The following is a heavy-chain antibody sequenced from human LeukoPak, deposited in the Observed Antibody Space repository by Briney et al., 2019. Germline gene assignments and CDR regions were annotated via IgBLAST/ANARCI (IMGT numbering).Heavy chain of an antibody. V-gene: IGHV4-39*07. CDR3: AREMVRGAPWGY. CDR1: GGSISSSSYY. D-gene: IGHD3-10*01. Sequence: SSETLSLTCTVSGGSISSSSYYWGWIRQPPGKGLEWIGSIYYSGSTYYNPSLKSRVTISVDTSKNQFSLKLSSVTAADTAVYYCAREMVRGAPWGYWGQGTLVTVSS. J-gene: IGHJ4*02. CDR2: IYYSGST.